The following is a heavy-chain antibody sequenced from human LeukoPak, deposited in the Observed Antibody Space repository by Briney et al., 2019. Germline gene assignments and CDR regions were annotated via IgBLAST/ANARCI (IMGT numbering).Heavy chain of an antibody. CDR2: ISYDGSNK. CDR3: AKDSGIAPRQYYFDY. J-gene: IGHJ4*02. CDR1: KFTFSSYG. V-gene: IGHV3-30*18. D-gene: IGHD6-6*01. Sequence: GGSLRLSCAASKFTFSSYGMHWVRQAPGKGLEWVAVISYDGSNKYYADSVKGRFTISRDNSKNTLYLQMNSLRTEDTAVYYCAKDSGIAPRQYYFDYWGQGTLVTVSS.